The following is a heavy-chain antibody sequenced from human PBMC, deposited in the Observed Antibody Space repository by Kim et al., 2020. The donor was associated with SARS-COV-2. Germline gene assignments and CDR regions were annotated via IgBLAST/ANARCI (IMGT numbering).Heavy chain of an antibody. D-gene: IGHD4-17*01. CDR3: ARAGYGDYSADAFDI. J-gene: IGHJ3*02. Sequence: GGSLRLSCAASGFTFSSYWMHWVRQAPGKGLVWVSRINSDGSSTSYADSVKGRFTISRDNAKNTLYLQMNSLRAEDTAVYYCARAGYGDYSADAFDIWGQGTMVTVSS. V-gene: IGHV3-74*01. CDR2: INSDGSST. CDR1: GFTFSSYW.